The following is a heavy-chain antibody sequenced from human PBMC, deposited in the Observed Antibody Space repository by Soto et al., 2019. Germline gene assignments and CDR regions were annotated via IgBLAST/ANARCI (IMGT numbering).Heavy chain of an antibody. CDR2: IIPIFGTA. CDR3: ARDLLVAAAGYYYFDY. CDR1: GGTFSSYA. D-gene: IGHD6-13*01. Sequence: SSVKVSCKASGGTFSSYAISWVRHAPGQGLEWMGGIIPIFGTANYAQKFQGRVTITADESTSTAYMELSSLRSEDTAVYYCARDLLVAAAGYYYFDYWGQGTLVTVSS. V-gene: IGHV1-69*13. J-gene: IGHJ4*02.